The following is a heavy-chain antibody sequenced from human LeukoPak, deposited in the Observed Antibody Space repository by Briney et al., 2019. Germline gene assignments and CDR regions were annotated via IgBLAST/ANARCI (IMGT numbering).Heavy chain of an antibody. CDR1: GFTFSDHY. V-gene: IGHV3-72*01. CDR2: SRDKGNSYTT. D-gene: IGHD3-16*01. J-gene: IGHJ4*02. Sequence: SGGSLRLSCAASGFTFSDHYIDWVRQAPGKGLEWVGRSRDKGNSYTTAYAASVRGRFTISRDDSKNSLYLQMNSLKIEDTAVYYCAKMETLRLTKTGRPGEDYWGQGTLVTVSS. CDR3: AKMETLRLTKTGRPGEDY.